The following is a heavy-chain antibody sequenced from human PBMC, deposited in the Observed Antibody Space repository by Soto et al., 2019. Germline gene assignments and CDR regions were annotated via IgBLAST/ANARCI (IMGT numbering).Heavy chain of an antibody. CDR2: VFFDGNYK. J-gene: IGHJ4*02. Sequence: QVQFMQSGGGVVQPGKSPRLSCAASGVTFSRYAMHWVRQAPGERLEWVAVVFFDGNYKNYGDSVKGRFTVSRDNSKNTTYLQMNGLRPEDTGVYYCTKGGTVPFDYWGQGSLVIVSS. D-gene: IGHD3-16*01. CDR3: TKGGTVPFDY. CDR1: GVTFSRYA. V-gene: IGHV3-30*18.